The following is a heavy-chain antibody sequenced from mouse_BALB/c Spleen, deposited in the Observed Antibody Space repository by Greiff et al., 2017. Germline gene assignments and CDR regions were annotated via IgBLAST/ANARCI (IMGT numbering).Heavy chain of an antibody. V-gene: IGHV1-7*01. CDR3: ARSYYAMDD. CDR1: GSTFTSYW. CDR2: INPSTGYT. Sequence: QVQLQQSGAELAKPGASVKMSCTASGSTFTSYWLHWVKQRPGQGLEWIGYINPSTGYTEYNQKFKDKATLTADKSSSTAYMQLSSLTSEDSAVYYCARSYYAMDDWGQGTSVTVSS. J-gene: IGHJ4*01.